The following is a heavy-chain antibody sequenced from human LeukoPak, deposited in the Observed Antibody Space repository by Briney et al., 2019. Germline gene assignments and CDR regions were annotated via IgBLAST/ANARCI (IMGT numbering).Heavy chain of an antibody. CDR2: IWYDGGNK. J-gene: IGHJ3*02. V-gene: IGHV3-33*01. CDR3: AREASDAIDI. Sequence: PGGSLRLSCAASGFTFSSYDMHWVRQAPGKGLEWVALIWYDGGNKNYADSVKGRFTISRDNSKNTLFQQMNSLRAEDTAVYYCAREASDAIDIWGQGTMVTVSS. CDR1: GFTFSSYD.